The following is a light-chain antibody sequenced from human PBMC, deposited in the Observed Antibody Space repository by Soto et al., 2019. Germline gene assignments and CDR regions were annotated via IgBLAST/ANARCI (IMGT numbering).Light chain of an antibody. V-gene: IGKV3-15*01. Sequence: EIVMTQSPATLSVSQMEIATPSFMASQSVNSNLAWYQQKFGQAPRLLFYGASTRATGIPARFSASGSGTEFTLTISSLQSEDFAVYYCQQYKNWPHTFGQGTKVDI. CDR2: GAS. CDR1: QSVNSN. J-gene: IGKJ1*01. CDR3: QQYKNWPHT.